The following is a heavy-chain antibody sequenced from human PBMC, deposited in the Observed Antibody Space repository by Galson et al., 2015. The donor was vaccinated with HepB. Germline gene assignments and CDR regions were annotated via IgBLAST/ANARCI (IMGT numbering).Heavy chain of an antibody. V-gene: IGHV3-64D*06. CDR1: GFTFRSYA. J-gene: IGHJ4*02. CDR3: VKGRIVVVPAPFDY. Sequence: LRLSCAASGFTFRSYAMHWVRQAPGKGLEYVSAISSNGGSTYYADSVKGRFTISRDNSKNTLYLQMSSLRAEDTAVYYCVKGRIVVVPAPFDYWGQGTLVTVSS. D-gene: IGHD2-2*01. CDR2: ISSNGGST.